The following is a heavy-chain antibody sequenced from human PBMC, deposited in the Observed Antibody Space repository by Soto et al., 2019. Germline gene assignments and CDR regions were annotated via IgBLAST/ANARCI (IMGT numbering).Heavy chain of an antibody. D-gene: IGHD1-26*01. CDR1: VGSLSSGGYS. CDR2: TYHSGST. Sequence: ASETLSLPCTASVGSLSSGGYSWSWIRQPPGKGLEWIGYTYHSGSTYYNPSLKSRVTISVARSKNQFSLKLSSVTAADTAVYYWARMGGGEARYYFDYWGQGTLVTAPQ. V-gene: IGHV4-30-2*01. CDR3: ARMGGGEARYYFDY. J-gene: IGHJ4*02.